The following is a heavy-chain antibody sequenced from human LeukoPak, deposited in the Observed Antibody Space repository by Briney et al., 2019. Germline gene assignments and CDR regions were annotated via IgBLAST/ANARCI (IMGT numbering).Heavy chain of an antibody. D-gene: IGHD6-19*01. J-gene: IGHJ3*02. CDR3: ASHRQWLPRPHFDI. CDR2: IYYSGST. CDR1: GGSISSGGYY. V-gene: IGHV4-31*03. Sequence: SETLSLTCTVSGGSISSGGYYWSWIRQHPGTGLEWIGYIYYSGSTYYNPSLKSRVTISVDTSKNQFSLKLSSVTAADTAVYYCASHRQWLPRPHFDIWGQGAVVTVSS.